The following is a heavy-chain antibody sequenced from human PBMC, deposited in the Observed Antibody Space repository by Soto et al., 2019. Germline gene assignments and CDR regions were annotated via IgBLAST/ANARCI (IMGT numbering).Heavy chain of an antibody. CDR1: GFTFDDYA. CDR3: VRSKGGYSYGTPFDY. CDR2: ISWNSGNI. Sequence: DVQLEESGGALVQPGRSLRLSCAASGFTFDDYAMHWVRQALGKGLEWVSSISWNSGNIGYADSVKGRFTTSRDNAKNFLYLQMNSLRPEDTALYYCVRSKGGYSYGTPFDYWGEGTLVSVAS. J-gene: IGHJ4*02. D-gene: IGHD5-18*01. V-gene: IGHV3-9*01.